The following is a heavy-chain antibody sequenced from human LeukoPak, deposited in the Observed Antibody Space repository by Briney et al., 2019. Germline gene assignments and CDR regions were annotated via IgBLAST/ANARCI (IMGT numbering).Heavy chain of an antibody. CDR1: GFTFSSYA. D-gene: IGHD2-2*01. CDR3: AKTTVAVVVPAAMRYAFDI. Sequence: GGSLRLSCAASGFTFSSYAMSWVREAPGKGLEWVSAISGSGGSTYYADSVKGRFTISRDNSKNTLYLQMNSLRAEDTGVCYCAKTTVAVVVPAAMRYAFDIWGQGTMVTVSS. V-gene: IGHV3-23*01. CDR2: ISGSGGST. J-gene: IGHJ3*02.